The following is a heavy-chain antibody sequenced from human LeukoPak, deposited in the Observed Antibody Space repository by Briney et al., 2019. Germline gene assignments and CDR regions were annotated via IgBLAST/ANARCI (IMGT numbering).Heavy chain of an antibody. J-gene: IGHJ5*01. Sequence: PSETLSLTCAVYGGSFSGYYWSWIRQPPGKGLEWIGEINHSGSTNYNPSLKSRVTISVDTSKNHFSLKLSSVTAADTAVYYCARGGPGLLWFDYWGQGNLVTVSS. V-gene: IGHV4-34*01. CDR1: GGSFSGYY. D-gene: IGHD3-10*01. CDR3: ARGGPGLLWFDY. CDR2: INHSGST.